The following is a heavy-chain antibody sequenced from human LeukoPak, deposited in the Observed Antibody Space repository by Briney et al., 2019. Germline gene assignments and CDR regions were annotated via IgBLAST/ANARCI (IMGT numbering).Heavy chain of an antibody. D-gene: IGHD2-21*01. V-gene: IGHV3-23*01. CDR2: ISNSGEST. CDR1: GFTFSSYA. Sequence: GGSLRLSCAASGFTFSSYAMSWVRQAPGKGLEWVSGISNSGESTYYAVSVKGRFTISRDNSKNTLYLQMNSLRAEDTALYFCAKGTVVGRGDYWGQGILVTVSS. J-gene: IGHJ4*02. CDR3: AKGTVVGRGDY.